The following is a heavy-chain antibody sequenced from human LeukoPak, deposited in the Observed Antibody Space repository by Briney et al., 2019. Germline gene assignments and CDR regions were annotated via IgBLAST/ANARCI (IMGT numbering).Heavy chain of an antibody. CDR1: GGSVSSGSYY. V-gene: IGHV4-61*01. J-gene: IGHJ4*02. Sequence: AETLSLTCTVSGGSVSSGSYYWSWIRQPPGKGLEWIGYRYYSGSTKYSPSLESRVTISVDTSKNQFSLKLTSVSAADTAVYYCARERNGFDYWGQGTLVPVSS. CDR2: RYYSGST. CDR3: ARERNGFDY.